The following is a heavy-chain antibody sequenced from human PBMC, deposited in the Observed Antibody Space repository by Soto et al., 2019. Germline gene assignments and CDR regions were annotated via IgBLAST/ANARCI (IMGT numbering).Heavy chain of an antibody. J-gene: IGHJ6*02. V-gene: IGHV4-61*01. CDR2: IYYSGST. D-gene: IGHD6-19*01. CDR1: GDSISSGSYF. CDR3: AREDRYSSGWYVPASREHYIGMDV. Sequence: PSETLSLTCTVSGDSISSGSYFWSWIRQPPGKGLEWIGYIYYSGSTDYNPSLNSRVTISVDTSKNQFSLKLSPVTAADTAVYYCAREDRYSSGWYVPASREHYIGMDVWGQGTMVTVSS.